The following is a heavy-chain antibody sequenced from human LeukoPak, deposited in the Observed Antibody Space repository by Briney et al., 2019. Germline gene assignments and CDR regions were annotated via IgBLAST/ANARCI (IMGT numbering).Heavy chain of an antibody. CDR1: GFTFCRYA. Sequence: GGSLRLSCAAPGFTFCRYAMSWIRQAPGKGLDWVSAISGGGDNTYYADSMKGRFTISRDNSKNTLYLQMNSLRAEDTAIYYCAKPRAMTTGVGRYFDLWGRGTLVTVSS. J-gene: IGHJ2*01. V-gene: IGHV3-23*01. D-gene: IGHD1-1*01. CDR3: AKPRAMTTGVGRYFDL. CDR2: ISGGGDNT.